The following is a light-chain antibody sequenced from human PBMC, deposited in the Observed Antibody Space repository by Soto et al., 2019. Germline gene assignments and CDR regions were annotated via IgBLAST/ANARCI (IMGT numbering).Light chain of an antibody. CDR1: QSISTW. V-gene: IGKV1-5*03. CDR3: RHHNSYPIN. J-gene: IGKJ5*01. CDR2: EAS. Sequence: DIQMTQSPSTLSASVGDRVTITCRASQSISTWLAWYQQKPGKAPKLLIHEASNLESGVSSRFSGSGSGTELTIKISSVQTDDVDTYQCRHHNSYPINFAQGTRLESK.